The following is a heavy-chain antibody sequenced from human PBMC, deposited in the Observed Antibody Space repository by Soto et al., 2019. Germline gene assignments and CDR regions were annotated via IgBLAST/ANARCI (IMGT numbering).Heavy chain of an antibody. J-gene: IGHJ4*02. CDR2: ISGSGGST. CDR3: AKVFLWRTVTSYFDY. D-gene: IGHD4-17*01. V-gene: IGHV3-23*01. CDR1: GFTFSSYA. Sequence: EVQLLESGGGLVQPGGSLRLSCAASGFTFSSYAMSWFRQAPGKGLEWVSAISGSGGSTYYADSVKGRFTISRDNSKNTLYLQMNSLRAEDTAVYYCAKVFLWRTVTSYFDYWGQGTLVTVSS.